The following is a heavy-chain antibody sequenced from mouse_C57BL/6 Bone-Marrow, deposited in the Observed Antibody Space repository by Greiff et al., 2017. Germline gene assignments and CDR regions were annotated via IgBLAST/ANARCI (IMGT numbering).Heavy chain of an antibody. J-gene: IGHJ4*01. V-gene: IGHV5-12*01. CDR2: ISNGGGST. CDR1: GFTFSDYY. Sequence: EVQVVESGGGLVQPGGSLKLSCAASGFTFSDYYMYWVRQTPEKRLEWVAYISNGGGSTYYPDTVKGRFTISRDNAKNTLYLQMSRLKSEDTAMYYCARHEGSGDYWGQGTSVTVSS. CDR3: ARHEGSGDY.